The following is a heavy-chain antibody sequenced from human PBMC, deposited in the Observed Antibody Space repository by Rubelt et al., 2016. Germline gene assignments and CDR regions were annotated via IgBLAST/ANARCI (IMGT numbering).Heavy chain of an antibody. J-gene: IGHJ3*02. CDR3: ARESGIGGSYSHAAFDI. V-gene: IGHV1-46*01. Sequence: QVQLVQSGAEVKKPGASVKVSCKASGYTFTSYYMHWVRQAPGQGLEWMGIINPSGGSTSYAQKSQCRVTMTRDTSTITVYMELSSLRSEDTAVYYCARESGIGGSYSHAAFDIWGQGTLVTVSS. CDR2: INPSGGST. D-gene: IGHD1-26*01. CDR1: GYTFTSYY.